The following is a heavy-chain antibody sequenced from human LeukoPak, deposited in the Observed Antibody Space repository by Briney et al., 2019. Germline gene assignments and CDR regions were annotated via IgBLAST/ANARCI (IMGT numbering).Heavy chain of an antibody. CDR3: ARQLELERPNWFDP. D-gene: IGHD1-7*01. CDR2: IYHSGST. CDR1: GYSISSGYY. J-gene: IGHJ5*02. Sequence: PSETLSLTCAVSGYSISSGYYWGWIRQPPGKGLEWIGSIYHSGSTYYNPSLKSRVTISVDTSKNQFSLKLSSVTAADTAVYYCARQLELERPNWFDPWGQGTLVTVSS. V-gene: IGHV4-38-2*01.